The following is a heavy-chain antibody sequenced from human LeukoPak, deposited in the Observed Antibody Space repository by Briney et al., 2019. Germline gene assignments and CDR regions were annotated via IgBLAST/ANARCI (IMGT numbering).Heavy chain of an antibody. Sequence: GASVKVSCKASGYTFTTYFMHWVRQAPGQGLEWMGWINPNSGGTNYAQKFQGRVTMTRDTSISTAYMELSRLRSDDTAVYYRARDRRSIAARPDYYYYMDVWGKGTTVTVSS. V-gene: IGHV1-2*02. D-gene: IGHD6-6*01. CDR1: GYTFTTYF. CDR3: ARDRRSIAARPDYYYYMDV. CDR2: INPNSGGT. J-gene: IGHJ6*03.